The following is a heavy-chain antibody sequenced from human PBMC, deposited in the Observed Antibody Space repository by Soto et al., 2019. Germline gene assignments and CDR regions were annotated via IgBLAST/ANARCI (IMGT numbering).Heavy chain of an antibody. CDR1: GYSFTAYY. CDR3: AKSISTGHEYYYGMAV. CDR2: INPSVGNT. V-gene: IGHV1-46*01. J-gene: IGHJ6*02. Sequence: GASVKVSCKASGYSFTAYYIHWVRQAPGQGLEWMGIINPSVGNTRYTQNFQGRVTMTRDTSTNSVYLELSSLRYYDTAVYYCAKSISTGHEYYYGMAVWGQGTTVTVSS.